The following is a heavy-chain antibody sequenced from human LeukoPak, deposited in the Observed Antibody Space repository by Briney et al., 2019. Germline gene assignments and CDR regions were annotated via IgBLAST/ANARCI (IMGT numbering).Heavy chain of an antibody. CDR3: AREGAGATHDY. CDR1: GGSISSYY. Sequence: SEALSLTCTVSGGSISSYYWSWIRQPAGKGLEWIGRIYTSGSTNYNPSLKSRVTMSVYTSKNHFSLKLSSVTAADTAVYYCAREGAGATHDYWGQGTLVSVSS. V-gene: IGHV4-4*07. D-gene: IGHD1-26*01. CDR2: IYTSGST. J-gene: IGHJ4*02.